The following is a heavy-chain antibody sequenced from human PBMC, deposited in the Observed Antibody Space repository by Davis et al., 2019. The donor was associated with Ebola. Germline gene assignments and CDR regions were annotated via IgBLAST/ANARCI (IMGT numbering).Heavy chain of an antibody. J-gene: IGHJ6*02. D-gene: IGHD3-10*01. Sequence: SVQVSCKASGGTFSSYAISWVRQAPGQGLEWMGGIIPIFGTANYAQKFQGRVTITADESTSTAYMELSSLRSEDTAVYYCARDRLLWFREFGYYYYYGMDVWGQGTTVTVSS. CDR3: ARDRLLWFREFGYYYYYGMDV. CDR2: IIPIFGTA. CDR1: GGTFSSYA. V-gene: IGHV1-69*13.